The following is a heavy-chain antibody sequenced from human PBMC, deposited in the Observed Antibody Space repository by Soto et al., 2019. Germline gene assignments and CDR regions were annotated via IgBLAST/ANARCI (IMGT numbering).Heavy chain of an antibody. J-gene: IGHJ4*02. CDR3: AKTLAGTYYY. CDR2: INALYDTA. Sequence: GASVKVSCKASGYTFTSYVMHWVRQAPGQGLEWMGRINALYDTADYSQKFQGRLTITADKSNVTAYMELTGLTSDDTAVYYCAKTLAGTYYYWGQGTQVTVSS. V-gene: IGHV1-3*01. CDR1: GYTFTSYV. D-gene: IGHD3-10*01.